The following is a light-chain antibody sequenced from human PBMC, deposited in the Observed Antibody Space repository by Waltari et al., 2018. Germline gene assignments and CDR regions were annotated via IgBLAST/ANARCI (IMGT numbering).Light chain of an antibody. CDR3: MQSLQNPWT. CDR2: LAS. J-gene: IGKJ1*01. CDR1: QSLRHSTGYYL. V-gene: IGKV2-28*01. Sequence: EIVMNQSPISLPGSPGEQAYFSCRSSQSLRHSTGYYLLNWYLQRPGQAPQLLIFLASNRVSGVPDRFSCSGSGTEFTLKISRVEADDVGVYYCMQSLQNPWTFGQGTRVE.